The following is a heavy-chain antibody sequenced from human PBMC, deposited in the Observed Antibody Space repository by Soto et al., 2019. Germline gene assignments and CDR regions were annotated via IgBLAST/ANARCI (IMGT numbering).Heavy chain of an antibody. CDR3: ARTSRFDC. Sequence: QVQLQQWGAGLLKPSETLSLTCAVYCGSFSGYYWSWIRQPPGKGLEWIGEINDSGSTNYNPSLKRRVTMSVDTSKNQCSLKLSSVTAADTAVYYCARTSRFDCWGQGTLVTVSS. V-gene: IGHV4-34*01. D-gene: IGHD6-6*01. CDR1: CGSFSGYY. J-gene: IGHJ4*02. CDR2: INDSGST.